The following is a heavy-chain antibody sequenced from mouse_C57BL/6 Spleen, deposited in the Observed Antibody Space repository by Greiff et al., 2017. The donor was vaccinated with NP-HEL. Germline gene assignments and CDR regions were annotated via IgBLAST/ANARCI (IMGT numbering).Heavy chain of an antibody. CDR1: GYSITSGYY. J-gene: IGHJ2*01. V-gene: IGHV3-6*01. CDR2: ISYDGSN. D-gene: IGHD1-1*01. Sequence: EVKLMESGPGLVKPSQSLSLTCSVTGYSITSGYYWNWIRQFPGNKLEWMGYISYDGSNNYNPSLKNRISITRDTSKNQFFLKLNSVTTEDTATYYCAILLRRWGQGTTLTVSS. CDR3: AILLRR.